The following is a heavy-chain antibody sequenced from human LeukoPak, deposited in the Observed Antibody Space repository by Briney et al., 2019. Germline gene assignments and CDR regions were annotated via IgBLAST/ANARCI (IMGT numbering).Heavy chain of an antibody. D-gene: IGHD3-3*01. CDR1: GVTFSSYS. V-gene: IGHV3-23*01. CDR2: ISGSGGST. J-gene: IGHJ6*03. CDR3: ARSGYYTVYYYYYMDV. Sequence: GGSLRLSCAASGVTFSSYSMNWVRQAPGKGLEWVSAISGSGGSTYYADSVKGRFTISRDNSKNTLYLQMNSLRAEDTAVYYCARSGYYTVYYYYYMDVWGKGTTVTVSS.